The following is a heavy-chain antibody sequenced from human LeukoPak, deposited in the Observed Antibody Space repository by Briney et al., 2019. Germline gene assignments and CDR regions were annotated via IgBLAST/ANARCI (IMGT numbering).Heavy chain of an antibody. J-gene: IGHJ4*02. D-gene: IGHD2-15*01. CDR3: AREPYIVVVVAATDY. Sequence: GGSLRLSCAASGFTFSSYGMHWVRQAPGKGLEWVAVIWYDGSNKYYADSVKGRFTISRDNSKNTLCLQMNSLRAEDTAVYYCAREPYIVVVVAATDYWGQGTLVTVSS. CDR2: IWYDGSNK. CDR1: GFTFSSYG. V-gene: IGHV3-33*01.